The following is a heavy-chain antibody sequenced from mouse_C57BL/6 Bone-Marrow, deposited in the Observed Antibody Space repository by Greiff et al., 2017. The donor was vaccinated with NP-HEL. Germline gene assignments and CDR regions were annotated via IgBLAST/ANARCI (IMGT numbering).Heavy chain of an antibody. Sequence: EVKLVESGEGLVKPGGSLKLSCAASGFTFSSYAMSWVRQTPEKRLEWVAYISSGGDYIYYADTVEGRFTISRDNARNTLYLQMSSLKSEDTAMYYCTREGVPFDYWGQGTTLTVFS. V-gene: IGHV5-9-1*02. J-gene: IGHJ2*01. CDR1: GFTFSSYA. CDR2: ISSGGDYI. CDR3: TREGVPFDY.